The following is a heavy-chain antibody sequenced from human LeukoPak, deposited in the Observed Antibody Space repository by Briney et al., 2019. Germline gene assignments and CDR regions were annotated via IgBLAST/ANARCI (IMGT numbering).Heavy chain of an antibody. V-gene: IGHV4-39*01. D-gene: IGHD3-22*01. CDR2: IYYSGST. CDR3: ARLSTMKQTIQH. J-gene: IGHJ1*01. CDR1: GGSISSSSNY. Sequence: PSETLSLTCTVSGGSISSSSNYWGWIRQPPGKGLEWIGSIYYSGSTCYNPSLKSRVTISVDTSKNQFSLKLSSVTAADTAVYYCARLSTMKQTIQHWGQGTLVTVSS.